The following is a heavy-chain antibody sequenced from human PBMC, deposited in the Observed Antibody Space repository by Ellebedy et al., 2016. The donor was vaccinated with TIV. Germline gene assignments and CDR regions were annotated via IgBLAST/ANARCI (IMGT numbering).Heavy chain of an antibody. CDR3: ARRALSNWFFDY. J-gene: IGHJ4*02. CDR1: GGSVSSTRYY. CDR2: VYYSGSP. D-gene: IGHD1-20*01. V-gene: IGHV4-39*01. Sequence: MPSETLSLTCSVSGGSVSSTRYYWAWIRQPPGKGLEYIGSVYYSGSPYYNPSFKSRVTLSADTSKNQFSLNLRTVTAADTATYFCARRALSNWFFDYWGQGTLVTVSS.